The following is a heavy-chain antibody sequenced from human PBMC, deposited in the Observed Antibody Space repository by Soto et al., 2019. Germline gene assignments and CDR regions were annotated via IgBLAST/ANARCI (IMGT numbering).Heavy chain of an antibody. CDR3: GRGRSGQIVIFY. V-gene: IGHV1-2*02. CDR1: GYTFTVHY. D-gene: IGHD1-26*01. J-gene: IGHJ4*02. Sequence: SVKSSCKTSGYTFTVHYIHWGRQAPQQGPEWMGEIGPESGATRHAEKFRGRVTMTMDTSITTVYMELRNLSPDDTAVYYCGRGRSGQIVIFYWGQGTPVTVSS. CDR2: IGPESGAT.